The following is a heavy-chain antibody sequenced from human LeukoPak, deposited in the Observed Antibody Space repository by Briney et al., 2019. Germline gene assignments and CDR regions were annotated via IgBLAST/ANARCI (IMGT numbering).Heavy chain of an antibody. CDR1: GFTFSSYA. J-gene: IGHJ4*02. CDR2: ISSSGGST. D-gene: IGHD6-13*01. CDR3: AKTGWYSSTWTTDY. Sequence: GGSLRLSCAASGFTFSSYAMVWVRQAPGKGLEWVSTISSSGGSTYYADSVKGRFTISRDSSKNTVYLQMNRLRDEDTAVYYCAKTGWYSSTWTTDYWGQGTLVTVSS. V-gene: IGHV3-23*01.